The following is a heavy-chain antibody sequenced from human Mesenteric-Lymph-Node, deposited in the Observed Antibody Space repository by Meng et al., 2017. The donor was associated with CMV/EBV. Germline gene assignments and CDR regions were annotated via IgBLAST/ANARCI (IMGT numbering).Heavy chain of an antibody. CDR3: ARFALRPFVRFDY. CDR2: IYPGDSDT. Sequence: GGSLRLSCKGSGYSFTSYWIGWVRQMPGKGLEWMGIIYPGDSDTRYSQSFQGQVTISADKSISTAYLQWSSLKASDTAMYYCARFALRPFVRFDYWGQGTLVTVSS. V-gene: IGHV5-51*01. J-gene: IGHJ4*02. D-gene: IGHD3-10*01. CDR1: GYSFTSYW.